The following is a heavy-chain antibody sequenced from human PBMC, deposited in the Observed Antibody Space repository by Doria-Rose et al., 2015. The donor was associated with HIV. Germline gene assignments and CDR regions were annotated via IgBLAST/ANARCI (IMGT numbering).Heavy chain of an antibody. Sequence: VQLVQSGAEVKKPGESLKISCKGSGYSFTTYWIAWVRQMPGKGLEWMGITNPDDSNTRKSPSFQGQVTFAADKSISAASLRWGVVKAWDPAMYYWARRGVNGFDIWGQGTMVTASS. CDR1: GYSFTTYW. CDR3: ARRGVNGFDI. D-gene: IGHD1-26*01. CDR2: TNPDDSNT. J-gene: IGHJ3*02. V-gene: IGHV5-51*01.